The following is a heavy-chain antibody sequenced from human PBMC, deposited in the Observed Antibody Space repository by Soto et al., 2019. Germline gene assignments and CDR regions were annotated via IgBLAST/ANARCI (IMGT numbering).Heavy chain of an antibody. CDR3: VRDGSKTLRDWFDP. V-gene: IGHV4-4*07. CDR2: VYATGTT. J-gene: IGHJ5*02. Sequence: QVQLQESGPGVVKPSETLSLSCTVSGGSFSKFYWSWIRKTAGKGLEWMGRVYATGTTDYNPSLRSRVSMSVDISKKTFSLRLTSVTAADTGVYYCVRDGSKTLRDWFDPWGQGKSVTVSS. CDR1: GGSFSKFY.